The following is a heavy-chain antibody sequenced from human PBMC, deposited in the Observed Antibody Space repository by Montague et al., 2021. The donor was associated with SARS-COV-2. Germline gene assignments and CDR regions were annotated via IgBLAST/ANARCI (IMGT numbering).Heavy chain of an antibody. CDR2: IYSSGNT. CDR3: ASVYTVTYYFDY. CDR1: GGSISSGCYY. Sequence: SETLSLTCTVSGGSISSGCYYWGWIRQPPGKGLEWIGPIYSSGNTNYNPSLKSRVSISVDTSKNQFSLKLTSVTAADTAVYYCASVYTVTYYFDYWGRGTLVTVSS. J-gene: IGHJ4*02. V-gene: IGHV4-39*07. D-gene: IGHD4-17*01.